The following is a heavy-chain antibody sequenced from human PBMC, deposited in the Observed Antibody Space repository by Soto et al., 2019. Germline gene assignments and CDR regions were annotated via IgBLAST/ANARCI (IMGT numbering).Heavy chain of an antibody. CDR3: ARAGYDAFDI. D-gene: IGHD6-13*01. J-gene: IGHJ3*02. CDR2: ISAYNGNT. Sequence: ASVKVSCKASGYTFTSYAMHWVRQAPGQRLEWMGWISAYNGNTNYAQKLQGRVTMTTDTSTSTAYMELRSLRSDDTAVYYCARAGYDAFDIWGQGTMVTVSS. V-gene: IGHV1-18*01. CDR1: GYTFTSYA.